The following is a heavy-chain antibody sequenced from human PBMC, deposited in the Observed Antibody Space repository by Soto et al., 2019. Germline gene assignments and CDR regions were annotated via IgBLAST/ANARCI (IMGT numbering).Heavy chain of an antibody. Sequence: SEPLSPTCSVSGGSISSSSYYWGWIRQPPGKGLEWIGPIYYSGSTYYNPSLKSRVTISVDTSKNQFSLKLSSVTDAHTAVYYCARDTTVPGYWCPGTLATVS. D-gene: IGHD5-18*01. J-gene: IGHJ4*02. V-gene: IGHV4-39*01. CDR3: ARDTTVPGY. CDR1: GGSISSSSYY. CDR2: IYYSGST.